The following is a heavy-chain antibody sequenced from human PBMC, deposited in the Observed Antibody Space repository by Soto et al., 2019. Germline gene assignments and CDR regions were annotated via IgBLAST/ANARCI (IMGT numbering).Heavy chain of an antibody. J-gene: IGHJ5*02. D-gene: IGHD6-13*01. CDR1: GGSISSSSYY. CDR3: ARERPDGSRLDP. V-gene: IGHV4-39*02. Sequence: SETLSLTCTVSGGSISSSSYYWGWIRHPPGKGLEWIGSIYYSGSTYYNPSLKSRVTISVDTSKNQFSLKLSSVTAADTAVYYCARERPDGSRLDPWGQGTLVTVSS. CDR2: IYYSGST.